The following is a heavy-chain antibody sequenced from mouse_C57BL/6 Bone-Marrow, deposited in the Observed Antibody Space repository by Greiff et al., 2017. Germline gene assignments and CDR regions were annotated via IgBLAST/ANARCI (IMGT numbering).Heavy chain of an antibody. Sequence: QVQLQQSGPELVKPGASVKISCKASGYAFSSSWMNWVKQRPGKGLEWIGRIYPGDGDTNYNGKFKGKATLTADKSSSTAYMQRSSLTSEDSAVYFCARDHYYGSSYWYFDVWGTGTTVTVSS. CDR2: IYPGDGDT. CDR1: GYAFSSSW. J-gene: IGHJ1*03. CDR3: ARDHYYGSSYWYFDV. D-gene: IGHD1-1*01. V-gene: IGHV1-82*01.